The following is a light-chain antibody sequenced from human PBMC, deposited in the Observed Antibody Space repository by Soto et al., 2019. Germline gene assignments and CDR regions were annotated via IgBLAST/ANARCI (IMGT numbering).Light chain of an antibody. V-gene: IGLV2-14*03. J-gene: IGLJ3*02. CDR3: SSYTNINTVVL. Sequence: QSALTQPASVSGSPGQSITFSCTGTTSDIGAYNYVSWYQHHPGKAPKLLIYDVTARPSGVSDRFSGSKSGTTASLTISGRQAEDEADYFCSSYTNINTVVLFGGGTKLTVL. CDR1: TSDIGAYNY. CDR2: DVT.